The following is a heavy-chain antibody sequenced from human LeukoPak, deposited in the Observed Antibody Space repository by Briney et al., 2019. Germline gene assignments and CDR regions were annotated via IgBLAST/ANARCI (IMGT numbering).Heavy chain of an antibody. CDR1: GGSISSSSYY. D-gene: IGHD5-18*01. CDR3: ARAELRYSYGLLDY. CDR2: IYYSGST. J-gene: IGHJ4*02. V-gene: IGHV4-39*07. Sequence: SETLSLTCTVSGGSISSSSYYWGWIPQPPGKGLEWIGSIYYSGSTYYNPSLKSRVTISVDTSKNQFSLKLRSVTAGDTAVYYCARAELRYSYGLLDYWGQGTLVTVSS.